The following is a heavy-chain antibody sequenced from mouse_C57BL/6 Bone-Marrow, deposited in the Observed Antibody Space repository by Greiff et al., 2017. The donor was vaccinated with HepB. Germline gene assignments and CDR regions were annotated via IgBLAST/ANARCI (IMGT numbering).Heavy chain of an antibody. V-gene: IGHV3-6*01. CDR1: GYSITSGYY. D-gene: IGHD2-4*01. CDR3: ARDLYDYDAGPYYYAMDY. Sequence: EVQLQESGPGLVKPSQSLSLTCSVTGYSITSGYYWNWIRQFPGNKLEWMGYISYDGSNNYNPSLKNRISITRDTSKNQFFLKLNSVTTEDTATYYCARDLYDYDAGPYYYAMDYWGQGTSVTVSS. CDR2: ISYDGSN. J-gene: IGHJ4*01.